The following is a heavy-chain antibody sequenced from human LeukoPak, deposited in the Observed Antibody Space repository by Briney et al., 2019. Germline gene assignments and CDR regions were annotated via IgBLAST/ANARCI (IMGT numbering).Heavy chain of an antibody. D-gene: IGHD5-18*01. CDR2: ISGSGGST. CDR3: AKERGLQLWLEGFDY. Sequence: GGSLRLSCAASGFTFDDYGMSWVRQAPGKGLEWVSAISGSGGSTYYADSVKGWFTISRDNSKNTLYLQMNSLRAEDTAVYYCAKERGLQLWLEGFDYWGQGTLVTVSS. J-gene: IGHJ4*02. V-gene: IGHV3-23*01. CDR1: GFTFDDYG.